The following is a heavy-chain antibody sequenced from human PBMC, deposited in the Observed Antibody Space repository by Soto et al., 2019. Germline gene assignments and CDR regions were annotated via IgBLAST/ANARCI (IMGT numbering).Heavy chain of an antibody. Sequence: ASETLSLTCSVSGGSISGANNYWNWIRQHPGKGLEWIGYIFYTGTTYYNPSLKSRVTMSVDTSENKFSLKLTSVTAADTAVYYCARKAYSIFYYFDKWGQGTLVTVSS. CDR3: ARKAYSIFYYFDK. CDR1: GGSISGANNY. J-gene: IGHJ4*02. V-gene: IGHV4-31*03. CDR2: IFYTGTT. D-gene: IGHD4-4*01.